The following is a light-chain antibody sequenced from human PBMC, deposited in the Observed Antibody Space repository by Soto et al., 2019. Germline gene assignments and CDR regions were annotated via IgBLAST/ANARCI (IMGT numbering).Light chain of an antibody. J-gene: IGLJ1*01. CDR2: EVT. CDR3: SSFTSSSTRV. Sequence: QSVLTQPASVSGSPGQSITISCTGTSSDVGGYNYVSWYQQHPGKAPKLIIYEVTNRPSGISNRFSGSKSDNTASLTIAGLQSEDEAEYFCSSFTSSSTRVFGTGTKSPS. V-gene: IGLV2-14*03. CDR1: SSDVGGYNY.